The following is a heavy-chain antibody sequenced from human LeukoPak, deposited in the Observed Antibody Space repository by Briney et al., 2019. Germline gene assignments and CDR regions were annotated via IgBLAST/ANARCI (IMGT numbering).Heavy chain of an antibody. J-gene: IGHJ5*02. CDR3: ARAGDSSGYGFDP. D-gene: IGHD3-22*01. CDR2: IYTTGST. CDR1: GGSISNYY. Sequence: SETLSLTCTVSGGSISNYYWSWIRQPAGKGLEWIGRIYTTGSTNYNPSLKSRVTMSVDTSKNQFSLKLSSVTAADTAVYYCARAGDSSGYGFDPWGQGTLVTVSS. V-gene: IGHV4-4*07.